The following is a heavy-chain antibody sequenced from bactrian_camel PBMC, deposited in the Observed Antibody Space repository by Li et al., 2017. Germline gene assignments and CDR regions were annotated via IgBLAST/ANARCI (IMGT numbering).Heavy chain of an antibody. CDR2: IDSDGST. CDR1: GSIPCRNC. V-gene: IGHV3S53*01. CDR3: AARHCSAYEYNY. Sequence: HVQLVESGGGSVQAGGTLNLSCVLSGSIPCRNCVGWFRQAPGKEREGVAVIDSDGSTKYADSVKDRFTISKDNAKNTLYLQMNSLKPEDTAMYYCAARHCSAYEYNYWGQGTQVTVS. J-gene: IGHJ4*01. D-gene: IGHD2*01.